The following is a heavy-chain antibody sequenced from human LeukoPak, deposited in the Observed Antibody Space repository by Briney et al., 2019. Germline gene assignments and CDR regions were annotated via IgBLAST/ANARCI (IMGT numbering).Heavy chain of an antibody. CDR1: GGSFSGYY. Sequence: PSETLSLTCAVYGGSFSGYYWSWIRQPPGKGLEWIGEINHSGSTNYNPSLKSRVTISVDTSKNQFSLKLSSVTAADTAVYYCARDHSYGGKELAYWGQGTLVTVSS. J-gene: IGHJ4*02. CDR3: ARDHSYGGKELAY. D-gene: IGHD4-23*01. CDR2: INHSGST. V-gene: IGHV4-34*01.